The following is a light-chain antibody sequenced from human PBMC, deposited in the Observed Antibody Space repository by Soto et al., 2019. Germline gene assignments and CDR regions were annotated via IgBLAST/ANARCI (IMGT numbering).Light chain of an antibody. CDR2: EVS. CDR3: MQSTQLPPT. Sequence: DVVMTQTPLSLSVAPGQPASISCKSSQSLLHITGGSFLFWDLQKTGQSPQLLIYEVSTRVSGVPERFSGSGSGTDFTLEISRVETDDDGIYYCMQSTQLPPTFGQGTRLGIE. J-gene: IGKJ5*01. CDR1: QSLLHITGGSF. V-gene: IGKV2D-29*02.